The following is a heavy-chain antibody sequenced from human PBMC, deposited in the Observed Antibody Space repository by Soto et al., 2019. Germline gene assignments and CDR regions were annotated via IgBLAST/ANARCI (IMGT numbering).Heavy chain of an antibody. D-gene: IGHD6-19*01. Sequence: SETLSLTCTVSGGSISSSSYYWGWIRQPPGKGLEWIGSIYYSGSTYYNPSLKSRVTISVDTSKNQFSLKLSSVTAADTAVYYCARLRWNPGIAVAGDYWGQGTLVTVSS. CDR2: IYYSGST. V-gene: IGHV4-39*01. CDR1: GGSISSSSYY. J-gene: IGHJ4*02. CDR3: ARLRWNPGIAVAGDY.